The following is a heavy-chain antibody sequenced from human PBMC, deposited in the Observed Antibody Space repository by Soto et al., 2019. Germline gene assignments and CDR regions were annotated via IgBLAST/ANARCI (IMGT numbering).Heavy chain of an antibody. CDR1: GFTFSSYA. CDR2: ISYAGSNK. V-gene: IGHV3-30-3*01. CDR3: ARDLNGCSGGSCYSYYFDY. J-gene: IGHJ4*02. Sequence: QVQLVESGGGVVQPGRSLRLSCAASGFTFSSYAMHWVRQAPGKGLEWVAVISYAGSNKYYADSVKGRFTISRDNSKNTLYLQMNSLRAEDTAGYYCARDLNGCSGGSCYSYYFDYWGQGTLVTVSS. D-gene: IGHD2-15*01.